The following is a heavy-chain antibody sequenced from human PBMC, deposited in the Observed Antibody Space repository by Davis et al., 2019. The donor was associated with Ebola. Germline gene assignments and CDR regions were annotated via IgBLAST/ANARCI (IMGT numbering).Heavy chain of an antibody. Sequence: PGGSLRLSCAASGFTFSGSAMHWVRQASGKGLEWVGRIRSKTKSFATAYAASVEGRFTISRDDSKNTAYLQMNSLKTEDTAVYYCTRDQYCSGTNCWWYFDFWGRGTLVTVPS. V-gene: IGHV3-73*01. D-gene: IGHD2-2*01. J-gene: IGHJ2*01. CDR3: TRDQYCSGTNCWWYFDF. CDR1: GFTFSGSA. CDR2: IRSKTKSFAT.